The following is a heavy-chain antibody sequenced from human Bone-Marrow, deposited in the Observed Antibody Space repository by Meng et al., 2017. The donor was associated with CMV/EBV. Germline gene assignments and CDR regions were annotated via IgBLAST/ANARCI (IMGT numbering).Heavy chain of an antibody. J-gene: IGHJ6*02. Sequence: GASPKISCAASGFTFSSYAMSWVRQAPGKGLAWVSVIYSGGSSTYYADSVKGRFTISRDNSKNTLYLQMNSLRAEDTAVYYCAKDPLDSEYQLSGYYGMDVWGQGTTVTVSS. D-gene: IGHD2-2*01. CDR3: AKDPLDSEYQLSGYYGMDV. V-gene: IGHV3-23*03. CDR1: GFTFSSYA. CDR2: IYSGGSST.